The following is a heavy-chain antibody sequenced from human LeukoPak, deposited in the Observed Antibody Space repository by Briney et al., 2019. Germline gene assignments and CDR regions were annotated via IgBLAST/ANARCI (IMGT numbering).Heavy chain of an antibody. V-gene: IGHV4-4*07. CDR3: ARGRRKGATSDY. D-gene: IGHD1-26*01. CDR2: IYTSGST. CDR1: GGSISSYY. Sequence: SETLSLTCTVSGGSISSYYWSWIRRPAGKGLEWIGRIYTSGSTNYNPSLKSRVTMSVDTSKNQFSLKLSSVTAADTAVYYCARGRRKGATSDYWGQGTLVTVSS. J-gene: IGHJ4*02.